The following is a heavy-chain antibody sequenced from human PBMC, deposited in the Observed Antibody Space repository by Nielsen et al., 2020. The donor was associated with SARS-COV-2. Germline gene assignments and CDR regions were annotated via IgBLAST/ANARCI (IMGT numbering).Heavy chain of an antibody. V-gene: IGHV4-39*02. CDR3: ARDGGPLRFLEWLLKFDP. J-gene: IGHJ5*02. Sequence: SETLSLTCTVSGGSISSSSYYWGWIRQPPGKGLEWIGSIYYSRSTYYNPSLKSRVTISVDTSKNQFSLKLSSVTAAETAVYYCARDGGPLRFLEWLLKFDPWGQGTLVTVSS. D-gene: IGHD3-3*01. CDR1: GGSISSSSYY. CDR2: IYYSRST.